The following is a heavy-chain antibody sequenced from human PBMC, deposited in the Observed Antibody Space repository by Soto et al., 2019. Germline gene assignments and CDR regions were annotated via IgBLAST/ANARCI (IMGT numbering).Heavy chain of an antibody. CDR2: SDGSSAYT. CDR1: GFTFSDYY. CDR3: AIAVGHYYGMEV. J-gene: IGHJ6*02. V-gene: IGHV3-11*06. Sequence: QVQLVESGGGLVKPGGTLRLSCAASGFTFSDYYMNWIRQAPGTGLERLSYSDGSSAYTNYADSVKGRFTISRDNAKHSLFLQLTSLRDEDTAVYYWAIAVGHYYGMEVWGQGTTVTVSS. D-gene: IGHD1-26*01.